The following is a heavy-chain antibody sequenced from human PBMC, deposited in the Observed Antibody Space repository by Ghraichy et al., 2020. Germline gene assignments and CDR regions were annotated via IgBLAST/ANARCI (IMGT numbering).Heavy chain of an antibody. Sequence: GGSLRLSCAASGFTFSSYNMNWVRQAPGKGLEWVSYISSRSSTIYYADSVKGRFTISRDNAKSSLFLQMNSLRAEDTAVYYCARGNSGSYFNYWGQGTLVTVSS. D-gene: IGHD1-26*01. CDR3: ARGNSGSYFNY. CDR2: ISSRSSTI. CDR1: GFTFSSYN. J-gene: IGHJ4*02. V-gene: IGHV3-48*01.